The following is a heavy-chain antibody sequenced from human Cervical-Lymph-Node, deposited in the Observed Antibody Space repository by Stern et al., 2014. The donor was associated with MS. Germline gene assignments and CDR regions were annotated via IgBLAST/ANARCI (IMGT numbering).Heavy chain of an antibody. Sequence: EVQLVESGGALVQPGGSLRLSCAASGFTFSDFAMTWVRQAPGKGLEWISAISGSGGNTFYADSVKGRLTVSRDNSKNTLYLQMNSLRAEDTALYYCAKGMRVTGAGYGTDVWGQGTTVTVSS. D-gene: IGHD2-21*02. CDR1: GFTFSDFA. CDR3: AKGMRVTGAGYGTDV. CDR2: ISGSGGNT. J-gene: IGHJ6*02. V-gene: IGHV3-23*04.